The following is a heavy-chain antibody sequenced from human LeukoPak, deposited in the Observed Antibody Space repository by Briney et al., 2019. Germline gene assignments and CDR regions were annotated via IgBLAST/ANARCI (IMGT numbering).Heavy chain of an antibody. Sequence: ASVKVSCKASGYTFTSYGISWVRQAPGQGLEWMGWISAYNGNTNYAQKLQGRVTMTTDTSTSTAYMELRSLRSDDTAVYYCASRVVPAAVDAFDIWGQGTMVTVSS. CDR3: ASRVVPAAVDAFDI. CDR1: GYTFTSYG. V-gene: IGHV1-18*01. J-gene: IGHJ3*02. CDR2: ISAYNGNT. D-gene: IGHD2-2*01.